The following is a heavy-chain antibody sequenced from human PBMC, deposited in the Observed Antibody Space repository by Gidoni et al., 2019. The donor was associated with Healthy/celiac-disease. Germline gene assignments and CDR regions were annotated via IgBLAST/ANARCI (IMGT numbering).Heavy chain of an antibody. D-gene: IGHD5-12*01. Sequence: EVQLLESGGGLVQPGGSLRLSCAASGFTFSSYAMSWVRQAPGKGLEWFSAISGSGGSTYYADSVKGRFTISRDNSKNTLYLQMNILRAEDTAVYYCAKVRGYDNTNPVDYWGQGTLVTVSS. CDR2: ISGSGGST. CDR1: GFTFSSYA. V-gene: IGHV3-23*01. J-gene: IGHJ4*02. CDR3: AKVRGYDNTNPVDY.